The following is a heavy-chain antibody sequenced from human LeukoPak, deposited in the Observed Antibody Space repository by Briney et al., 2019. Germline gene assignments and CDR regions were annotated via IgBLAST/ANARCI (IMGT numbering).Heavy chain of an antibody. CDR1: GGSISRGDDY. J-gene: IGHJ4*02. CDR3: ARGLTGIYY. D-gene: IGHD2-21*02. V-gene: IGHV4-30-4*01. CDR2: IYYSGTT. Sequence: SQTLSLTCTVSGGSISRGDDYWNWLRQPPGKGLEWIGYIYYSGTTYYNPSLKSRVSISVDTSKNQFSLKLTSVTAADTAVYYCARGLTGIYYWGQGTLVTVSS.